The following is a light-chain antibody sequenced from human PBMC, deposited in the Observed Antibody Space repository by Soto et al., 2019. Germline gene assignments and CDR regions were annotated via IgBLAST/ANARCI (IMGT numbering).Light chain of an antibody. J-gene: IGLJ3*02. Sequence: QSALTQPASVSWSPGQSITISCTGTSSDVGGYNYVSWYQQHPGKAPKLMIYEVSNRPSGVSSRFSGSKSGNTASLNISGLQAEDEADYYCSSYRSGTTEVFGGGTKLTVL. CDR3: SSYRSGTTEV. V-gene: IGLV2-14*01. CDR2: EVS. CDR1: SSDVGGYNY.